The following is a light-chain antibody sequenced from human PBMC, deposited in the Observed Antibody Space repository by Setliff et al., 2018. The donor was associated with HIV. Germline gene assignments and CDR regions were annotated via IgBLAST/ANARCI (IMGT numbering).Light chain of an antibody. CDR3: SSYTSSDTYV. J-gene: IGLJ1*01. Sequence: SALTQPASVSGSPGQSITISCTGTRSDVGGYKSVSWYQQHPGKVPKVLIYEVSNRPSGVSNRFSGSKSGNTASLTISGLQAEDEGDYYCSSYTSSDTYVFGTGTKVTVL. V-gene: IGLV2-14*03. CDR2: EVS. CDR1: RSDVGGYKS.